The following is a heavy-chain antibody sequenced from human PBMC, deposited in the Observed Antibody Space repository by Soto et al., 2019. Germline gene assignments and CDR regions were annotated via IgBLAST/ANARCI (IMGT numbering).Heavy chain of an antibody. CDR3: ARARWFGEFDY. D-gene: IGHD3-10*01. J-gene: IGHJ4*02. V-gene: IGHV4-59*01. CDR2: IYYSGST. Sequence: PSETLSLTCTVSGGSISSYYWSWIRQPPGKGLEWIGYIYYSGSTNYNPSLKSRVTISVDTSKNQFSLKLSSVTAADTAVYYCARARWFGEFDYWGQGTLVTVSS. CDR1: GGSISSYY.